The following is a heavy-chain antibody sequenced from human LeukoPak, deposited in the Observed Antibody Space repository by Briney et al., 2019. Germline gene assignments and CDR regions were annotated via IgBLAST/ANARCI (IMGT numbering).Heavy chain of an antibody. V-gene: IGHV1-18*01. CDR1: GYTFTSYG. CDR2: ISAYNGNT. CDR3: ARDRNRGYSYGYPDAFDI. J-gene: IGHJ3*02. D-gene: IGHD5-18*01. Sequence: ASVKVSCKASGYTFTSYGISWVRQAPGQGLEWMGWISAYNGNTNYAQKLQGRVTMTTDTSTSTAYMELSRLRSDDTAVYYCARDRNRGYSYGYPDAFDIWGQGTMVTVSS.